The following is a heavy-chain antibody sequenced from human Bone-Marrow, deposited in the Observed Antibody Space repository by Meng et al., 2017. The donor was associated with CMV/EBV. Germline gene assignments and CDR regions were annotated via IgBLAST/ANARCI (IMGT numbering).Heavy chain of an antibody. CDR1: GGTFSSYA. Sequence: SVKVSCKASGGTFSSYAISWVRQAPGQGLEWMGGIIPIFGTANYAQKFQGRVTITTDESTSTAYMELSSLRSEDTAVYYCARDRFRAYRLLYLFDNWGQGTLVTVSS. CDR2: IIPIFGTA. CDR3: ARDRFRAYRLLYLFDN. D-gene: IGHD2-2*02. V-gene: IGHV1-69*05. J-gene: IGHJ4*02.